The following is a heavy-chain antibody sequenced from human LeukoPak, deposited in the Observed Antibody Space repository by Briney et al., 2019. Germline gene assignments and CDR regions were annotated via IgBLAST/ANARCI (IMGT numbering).Heavy chain of an antibody. CDR1: GYTLTELS. V-gene: IGHV1-24*01. CDR3: ATGLEDSSGYYFDY. D-gene: IGHD3-22*01. CDR2: FDPEDGET. Sequence: ASVKVSCKVSGYTLTELSMHWVRQAPGKGLEWMGGFDPEDGETIYAQKFQGRVTMTEDTSTDTAYMELSSLRSEDTAVYYCATGLEDSSGYYFDYWGQGTLVTVSS. J-gene: IGHJ4*02.